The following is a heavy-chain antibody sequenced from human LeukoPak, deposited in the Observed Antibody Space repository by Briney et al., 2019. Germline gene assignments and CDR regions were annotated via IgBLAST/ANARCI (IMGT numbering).Heavy chain of an antibody. D-gene: IGHD3-22*01. J-gene: IGHJ3*02. V-gene: IGHV4-59*01. Sequence: PSETLSLTCTVSGGSISSYYWSWIRQPPGKGPEWIGYIYYSGSTNYNPSLKSRVTISVDTSKNQFSLKLSSVTAADTAVYYCARIYYYDSSGYYYASNYAFDIWGKGQWSPSPQ. CDR3: ARIYYYDSSGYYYASNYAFDI. CDR2: IYYSGST. CDR1: GGSISSYY.